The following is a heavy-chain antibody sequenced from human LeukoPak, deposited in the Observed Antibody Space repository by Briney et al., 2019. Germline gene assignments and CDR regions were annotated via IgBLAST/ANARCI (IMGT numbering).Heavy chain of an antibody. J-gene: IGHJ4*02. CDR2: IYTSGST. V-gene: IGHV4-4*07. CDR1: GGSISSYY. Sequence: SETLSLTCTVSGGSISSYYWSWIRQPAGKGLEWIGRIYTSGSTNYNPSLKSRVTMSVDASKNQFSLKLSSVTAADTAVYYCAGHHPRNTVDFWGQGTLVTVSS. CDR3: AGHHPRNTVDF. D-gene: IGHD2/OR15-2a*01.